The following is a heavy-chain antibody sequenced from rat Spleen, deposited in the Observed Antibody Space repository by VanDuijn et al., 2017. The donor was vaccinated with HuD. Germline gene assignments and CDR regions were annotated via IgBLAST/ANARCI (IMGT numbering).Heavy chain of an antibody. V-gene: IGHV2S8*01. J-gene: IGHJ3*01. CDR3: ARLTGY. CDR2: ISSGGST. CDR1: GFSLTSNG. Sequence: QVQLKESGPGLVQPSQTLSLTCTVSGFSLTSNGVSWVRQPPGKGLEWIAAISSGGSTYYNSALKSRLSISRDTSKSQVYLKMNSLQTEDTAMYFCARLTGYWGQGTLVTVSS. D-gene: IGHD1-4*01.